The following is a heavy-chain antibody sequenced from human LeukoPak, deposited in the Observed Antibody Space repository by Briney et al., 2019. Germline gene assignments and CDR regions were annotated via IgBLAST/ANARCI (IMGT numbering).Heavy chain of an antibody. V-gene: IGHV3-23*01. Sequence: GGSLRLSCAASGFTFRSYGMSWVRQAPGKGLEWVSAIRGSGGSTYYADSVKGRFTISRDNSKNTLYLQMNSLKTEDTAVYYCTTYYYDFWSGYYSDAFDIWGQGTMVTVSS. J-gene: IGHJ3*02. CDR2: IRGSGGST. D-gene: IGHD3-3*01. CDR1: GFTFRSYG. CDR3: TTYYYDFWSGYYSDAFDI.